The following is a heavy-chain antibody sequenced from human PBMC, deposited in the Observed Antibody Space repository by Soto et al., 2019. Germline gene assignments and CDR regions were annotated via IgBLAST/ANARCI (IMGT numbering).Heavy chain of an antibody. D-gene: IGHD3-16*01. CDR2: IYPGDSDT. CDR1: GYRFIHYL. J-gene: IGHJ6*02. Sequence: GESQTISRTPSGYRFIHYLNGRVRRLPGKGPAWTAIIYPGDSDTRYSPSLQGQVTISADKSSRIAYLQLSSMKASDTAMYYCARRHLSGDGAVLDVWGQGTPVTVSS. CDR3: ARRHLSGDGAVLDV. V-gene: IGHV5-51*01.